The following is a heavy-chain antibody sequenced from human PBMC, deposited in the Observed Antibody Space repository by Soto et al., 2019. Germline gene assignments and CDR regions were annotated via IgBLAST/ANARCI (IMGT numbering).Heavy chain of an antibody. V-gene: IGHV3-53*01. CDR1: GFTVSSNY. CDR2: IYSGGST. Sequence: SLRLSCAASGFTVSSNYMSWVRQAPGKGLEWVSVIYSGGSTYYADSVKGRFTISRDNSMNTLYLQMNSLRAEDTAVYYCVRKDYGNWFDPWGQGTLVTVSS. D-gene: IGHD4-17*01. CDR3: VRKDYGNWFDP. J-gene: IGHJ5*02.